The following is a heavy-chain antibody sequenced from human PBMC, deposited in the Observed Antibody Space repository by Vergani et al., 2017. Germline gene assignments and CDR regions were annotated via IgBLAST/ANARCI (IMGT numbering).Heavy chain of an antibody. CDR3: TTAWGLYYLHGEYFQY. Sequence: EVQLLESGGGLVQPGGSRRLSCAGAGFTFDTSTMAYVRQAPGKGLEWVATISRGGGDIFYADSVKGRFTISRDNSKNTLFLQMNSLKDEDTAVYYCTTAWGLYYLHGEYFQYWGRGTLVSVSS. CDR2: ISRGGGDI. D-gene: IGHD3-10*01. CDR1: GFTFDTST. J-gene: IGHJ1*01. V-gene: IGHV3-23*01.